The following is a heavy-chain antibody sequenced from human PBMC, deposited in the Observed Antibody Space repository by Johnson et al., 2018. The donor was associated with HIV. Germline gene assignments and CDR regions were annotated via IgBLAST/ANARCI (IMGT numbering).Heavy chain of an antibody. D-gene: IGHD6-19*01. J-gene: IGHJ3*02. CDR3: TSGKSWLAVDAFDI. CDR2: IRSKANSYAT. V-gene: IGHV3-73*01. Sequence: QLVESGGGLVQPGGSLKLSCAASGFTFSGSAMHWVRQASGKGLEWVGRIRSKANSYATAYAASVKGRFTISRDDSKNTAYLQMNSLKTEDTAVYYCTSGKSWLAVDAFDIWGQGTMVTVSS. CDR1: GFTFSGSA.